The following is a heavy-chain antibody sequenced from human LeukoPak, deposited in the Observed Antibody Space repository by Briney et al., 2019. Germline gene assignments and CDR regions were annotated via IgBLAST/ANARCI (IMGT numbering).Heavy chain of an antibody. Sequence: SETLSLTCTVSGGSISSYYWSRIRQPPGKGLEWIGYIYYSGSTNYNPSLKSRVTISVDTSKNQFSLKLSSVTAADTAVYYYAKYYDILAGGAFDIWAKGQWSPSLQ. V-gene: IGHV4-59*01. CDR1: GGSISSYY. D-gene: IGHD3-9*01. J-gene: IGHJ3*02. CDR3: AKYYDILAGGAFDI. CDR2: IYYSGST.